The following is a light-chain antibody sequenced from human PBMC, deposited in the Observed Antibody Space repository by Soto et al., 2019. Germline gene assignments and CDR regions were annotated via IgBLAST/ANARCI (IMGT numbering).Light chain of an antibody. CDR3: SSYAGSNNFEV. Sequence: QSALTQPPSASGSPGQSVTISCTGTSSDVGGYNYVSWYQQHPGKAPKLMIYEVSKQPSGVPDRFSGSKSGNTASLTVSGLQAEDEADYYCSSYAGSNNFEVFGTGTKLTVL. CDR1: SSDVGGYNY. CDR2: EVS. V-gene: IGLV2-8*01. J-gene: IGLJ1*01.